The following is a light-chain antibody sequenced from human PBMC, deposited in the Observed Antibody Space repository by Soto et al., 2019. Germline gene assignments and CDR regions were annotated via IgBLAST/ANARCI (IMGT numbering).Light chain of an antibody. CDR2: APS. CDR3: QQFNSYPLT. Sequence: DIQLTQAPSFLSASVGDRVTITCRASQGISSYLAWYQQNPGKAPKLLIYAPSTLQSGVPSRFSGSGSGTELTLTISSLQPEDFATYYCQQFNSYPLTFGGGTKVEIK. CDR1: QGISSY. V-gene: IGKV1-9*01. J-gene: IGKJ4*01.